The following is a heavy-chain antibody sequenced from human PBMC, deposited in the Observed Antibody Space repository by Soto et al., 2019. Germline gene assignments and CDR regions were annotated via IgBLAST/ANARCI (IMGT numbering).Heavy chain of an antibody. J-gene: IGHJ5*02. CDR3: ARDLSGYDVVVVAATLGWFDP. Sequence: ASVKVSCKASGYTFTSYDINWVRQATGQGLEWMGWMNPNSGNTGYAQKFQGRVTMTRNTSISTAYMELSSLRSEDTAVYYCARDLSGYDVVVVAATLGWFDPWGQGTLVTVSS. D-gene: IGHD2-15*01. CDR1: GYTFTSYD. V-gene: IGHV1-8*01. CDR2: MNPNSGNT.